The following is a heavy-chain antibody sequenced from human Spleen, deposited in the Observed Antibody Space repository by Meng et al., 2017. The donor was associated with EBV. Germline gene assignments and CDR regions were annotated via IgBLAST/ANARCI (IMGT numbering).Heavy chain of an antibody. D-gene: IGHD5-12*01. Sequence: QVQLVQSGAEVKKPGASVKVSCKTSGYTFTNYYIHWVRQDPGQGLEWMGRINPNSGGRDYTQKFQGRVTMTRDTSISTAYMELNSLRSDGTALYYCARAYSGYDDLPSYWGQGTLVTVSS. CDR1: GYTFTNYY. V-gene: IGHV1-2*06. CDR3: ARAYSGYDDLPSY. CDR2: INPNSGGR. J-gene: IGHJ4*02.